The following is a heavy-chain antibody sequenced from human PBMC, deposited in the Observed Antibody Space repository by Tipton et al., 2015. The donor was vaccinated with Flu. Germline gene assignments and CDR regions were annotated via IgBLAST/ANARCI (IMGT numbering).Heavy chain of an antibody. J-gene: IGHJ5*02. CDR2: ITHSGSA. CDR3: ARRDYSSYVSDPKSWFDP. D-gene: IGHD4-11*01. V-gene: IGHV4-34*01. Sequence: TLSLTCAVYGGSFSGYYWSWIRQPPGKGLEWIGEITHSGSANYSPSLKSRVTTSIDTSKNQFSLKLTSVTAADTAVYYCARRDYSSYVSDPKSWFDPWGQGILVTVSS. CDR1: GGSFSGYY.